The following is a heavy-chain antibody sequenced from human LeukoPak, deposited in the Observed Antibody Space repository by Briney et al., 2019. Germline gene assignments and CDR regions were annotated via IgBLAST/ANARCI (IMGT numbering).Heavy chain of an antibody. J-gene: IGHJ4*02. CDR3: ASRFDY. Sequence: GGSLRLSCAASGFTFSSYSMNWARQAPGKGLEWVSYIDSSSSTIYYADSVKGRFTISRDNAKNSLYLQMNSLRAEDTAVYYCASRFDYWGQGTLVTVSS. CDR1: GFTFSSYS. CDR2: IDSSSSTI. V-gene: IGHV3-48*01.